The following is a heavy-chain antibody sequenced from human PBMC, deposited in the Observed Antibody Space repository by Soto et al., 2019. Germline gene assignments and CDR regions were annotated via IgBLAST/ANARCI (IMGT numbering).Heavy chain of an antibody. CDR3: AGISGRPSSYYHRGV. CDR2: MNPSAGSR. CDR1: GYSFTSRD. J-gene: IGHJ6*02. D-gene: IGHD1-26*01. V-gene: IGHV1-8*02. Sequence: QVQVVQSGAEVKKPGDSVKVSCKTSGYSFTSRDVNWVRQAPGQGLEWLGSMNPSAGSRGYAPEFQGRVTMTGDNSMSTAYMELRTLRSEDTAVYYCAGISGRPSSYYHRGVWGQGTSVTVSS.